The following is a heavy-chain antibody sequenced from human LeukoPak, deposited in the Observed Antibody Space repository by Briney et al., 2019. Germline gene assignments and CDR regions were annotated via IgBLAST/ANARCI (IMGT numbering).Heavy chain of an antibody. CDR1: GYTFSDYA. CDR3: ARNLVGKTDFDY. V-gene: IGHV1-3*01. CDR2: INAGNGDT. Sequence: GASVKVSCKASGYTFSDYAMHWVRQAPGQRLEWMGWINAGNGDTKYSQKSQGRVTITWDTSASTVHMELSSLRSEDTAVYYCARNLVGKTDFDYWGQGTLVTVSS. D-gene: IGHD6-19*01. J-gene: IGHJ4*02.